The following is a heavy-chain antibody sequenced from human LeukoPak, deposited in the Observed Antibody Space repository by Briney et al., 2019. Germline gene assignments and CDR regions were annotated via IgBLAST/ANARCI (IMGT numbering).Heavy chain of an antibody. CDR2: IYYSGST. V-gene: IGHV4-39*07. Sequence: SETLSLTCTASGGSISSSSYYWGWIRQPPGKGLEWIGSIYYSGSTYYNPSLKSRVTISVDTSKNQFSLKLSSVTAADTAVYYCAKGTTVTSPPLGYWGQGTLLTVSS. CDR1: GGSISSSSYY. CDR3: AKGTTVTSPPLGY. D-gene: IGHD4-17*01. J-gene: IGHJ4*02.